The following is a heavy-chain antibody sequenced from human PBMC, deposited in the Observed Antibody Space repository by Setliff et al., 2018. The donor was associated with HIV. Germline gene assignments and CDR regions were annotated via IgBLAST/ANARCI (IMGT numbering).Heavy chain of an antibody. J-gene: IGHJ4*02. Sequence: EASVKVSCKASGGTFSSYAISWVRQAPGQGLEWMGGIIPILGIANYAQKFQGRVTITADKSTSTAYMELSSLRSEDTAVYYCARDYYDSSGYIFFPGLPDYWGQGTQVTVSS. CDR3: ARDYYDSSGYIFFPGLPDY. V-gene: IGHV1-69*10. D-gene: IGHD3-22*01. CDR2: IIPILGIA. CDR1: GGTFSSYA.